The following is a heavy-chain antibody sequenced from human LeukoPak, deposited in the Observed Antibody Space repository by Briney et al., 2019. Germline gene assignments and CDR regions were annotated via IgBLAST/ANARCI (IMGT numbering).Heavy chain of an antibody. V-gene: IGHV3-23*01. CDR1: GFTFSSYT. CDR2: ISGSGGST. CDR3: ARDRKWELFVVDV. D-gene: IGHD1-26*01. Sequence: GGSLRLSRAASGFTFSSYTMSWGRQAPGKGLEWVSGISGSGGSTYYADSVKGRFTISRDNAKNSLYLQMNSLRAEDTAVYYCARDRKWELFVVDVWGQGTTVTVSS. J-gene: IGHJ6*02.